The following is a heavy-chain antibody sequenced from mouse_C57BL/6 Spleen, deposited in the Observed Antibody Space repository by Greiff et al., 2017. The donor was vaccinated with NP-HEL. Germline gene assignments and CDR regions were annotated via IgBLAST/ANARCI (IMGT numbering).Heavy chain of an antibody. D-gene: IGHD2-5*01. CDR1: GFTFSDYY. J-gene: IGHJ4*01. Sequence: EVQLVESEGGLVQPGSSMKLSCTASGFTFSDYYMAWVRQVPEKGLEWVANINYDGSSTYYLDSLKSRFIISRDNAKNILYLQMSSLKSEDTATYYCARGGAYYSNHYAMDYWGQGTSVTVSS. CDR3: ARGGAYYSNHYAMDY. CDR2: INYDGSST. V-gene: IGHV5-16*01.